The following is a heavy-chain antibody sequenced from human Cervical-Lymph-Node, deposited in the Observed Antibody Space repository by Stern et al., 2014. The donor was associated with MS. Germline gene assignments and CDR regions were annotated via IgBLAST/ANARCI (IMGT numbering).Heavy chain of an antibody. CDR3: ASGYRIFDY. J-gene: IGHJ4*02. Sequence: QLQLQESGPGLVRPSQTLSLTCTVSGGSISSGSDYWSWIRQPVGKGLEWIGRIHPSGSAFYTPSLKSRVTILTDTSMNQFSLELNSATAADTAIYYCASGYRIFDYWGQGILVTVSS. V-gene: IGHV4-61*02. CDR1: GGSISSGSDY. CDR2: IHPSGSA. D-gene: IGHD5-18*01.